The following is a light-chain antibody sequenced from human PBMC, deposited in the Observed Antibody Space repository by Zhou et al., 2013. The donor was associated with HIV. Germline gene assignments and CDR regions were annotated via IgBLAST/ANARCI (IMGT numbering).Light chain of an antibody. V-gene: IGKV1-12*02. CDR1: QDVNSW. CDR3: QQTNSFPWT. J-gene: IGKJ1*01. CDR2: AAS. Sequence: DIQMTQSPSSVSASVGDRVIITCRASQDVNSWLTWYQQKPGKAPRLLIFAASNLHSGVPARFSGSGSGTDFNLTISNLQPEDCATYYCQQTNSFPWTFGQGTKVEIK.